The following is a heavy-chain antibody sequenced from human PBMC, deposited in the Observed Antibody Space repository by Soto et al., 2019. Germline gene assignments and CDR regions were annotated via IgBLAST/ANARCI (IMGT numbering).Heavy chain of an antibody. CDR1: GYTFTSYG. J-gene: IGHJ4*02. V-gene: IGHV1-18*01. Sequence: ASMKVSCKASGYTFTSYGISWVRQAPGQGLEWIGWISAYNANTTYAQKLQGRVTMTTDKSTSTDYMELRSMRSDDTAVSYCTRDREDYGSRSYCAYWGQGTLVTVSS. CDR3: TRDREDYGSRSYCAY. D-gene: IGHD3-10*01. CDR2: ISAYNANT.